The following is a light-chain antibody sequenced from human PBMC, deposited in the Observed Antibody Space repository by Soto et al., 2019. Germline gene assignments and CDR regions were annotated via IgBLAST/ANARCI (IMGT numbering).Light chain of an antibody. J-gene: IGKJ3*01. Sequence: DIQMTQSPSTLSASIGDKVTITCRATQSISSWLAWYQHKPGEAPKLLIYDASDLETGVPLRFSGRGSETEFTLTINGLQPDDFATYYCQQSYIPPFAFGPGTKVHMK. CDR2: DAS. CDR3: QQSYIPPFA. V-gene: IGKV1-5*01. CDR1: QSISSW.